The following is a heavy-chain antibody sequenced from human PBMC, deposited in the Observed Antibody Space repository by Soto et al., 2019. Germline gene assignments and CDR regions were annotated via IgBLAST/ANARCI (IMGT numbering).Heavy chain of an antibody. CDR3: AYPAYGSIWRFDY. J-gene: IGHJ4*02. V-gene: IGHV4-39*01. D-gene: IGHD6-13*01. Sequence: QLQLQESGPGLVKPSETLSLNCTFSGGSISSTSYYGGWIRQPPGKGLEWIGSIYPVGSTYYNPSLKSRVTISVDTSNNQTPLRLSSVTAADKAVYYCAYPAYGSIWRFDYWGQGTMVTVSP. CDR2: IYPVGST. CDR1: GGSISSTSYY.